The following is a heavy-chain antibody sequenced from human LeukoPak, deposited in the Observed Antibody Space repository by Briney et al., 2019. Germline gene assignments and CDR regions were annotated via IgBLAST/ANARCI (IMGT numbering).Heavy chain of an antibody. CDR2: MNPNSGNT. D-gene: IGHD3-3*01. Sequence: GASVKVSCKASGYTFTSYDINWVRQATGQGLEWMGWMNPNSGNTGYAQKFQGRVTMTRNTSISTAYMELRSLRSDDTAVYYCARDDFWSGYYTHGMDVWGQGTTVTVSS. J-gene: IGHJ6*02. V-gene: IGHV1-8*01. CDR3: ARDDFWSGYYTHGMDV. CDR1: GYTFTSYD.